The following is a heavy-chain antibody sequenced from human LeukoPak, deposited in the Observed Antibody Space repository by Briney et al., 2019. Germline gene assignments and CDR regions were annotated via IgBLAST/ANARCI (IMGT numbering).Heavy chain of an antibody. CDR3: ARDMNYYDSSGYYYWFDP. CDR1: GYSISSGYH. D-gene: IGHD3-22*01. V-gene: IGHV4-38-2*02. J-gene: IGHJ5*02. Sequence: SETLSLTCGVSGYSISSGYHWGWIRQPTGKGLEWIGSMSHSGSTYYNPSLKSRVTISVDTSKNQFSVKLSSVTAADTAVYYCARDMNYYDSSGYYYWFDPWGQGTLVTVSS. CDR2: MSHSGST.